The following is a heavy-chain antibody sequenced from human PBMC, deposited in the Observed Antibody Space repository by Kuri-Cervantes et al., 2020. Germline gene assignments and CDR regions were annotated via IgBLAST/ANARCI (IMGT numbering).Heavy chain of an antibody. CDR3: ARTLAQQEGDY. D-gene: IGHD6-13*01. CDR2: IDWDDDK. V-gene: IGHV2-70D*14. J-gene: IGHJ4*02. CDR1: GFSITSTAMR. Sequence: GPTLGKPPQTLTLTCTFSGFSITSTAMRVHWVRQPPGKALEWLARIDWDDDKFYNTSLKTRLTISKDTSKNQVVLTMTNMDPVDTATYFCARTLAQQEGDYWGPGTLVTVSS.